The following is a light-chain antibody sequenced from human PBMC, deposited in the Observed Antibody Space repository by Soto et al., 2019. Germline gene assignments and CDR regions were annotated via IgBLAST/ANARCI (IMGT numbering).Light chain of an antibody. V-gene: IGKV3-11*01. J-gene: IGKJ1*01. Sequence: EIVLTQSPGTLSLSPGERATLSCRASQSVSNNYLAWYQQKPGQAPRLLIYDASNRAPGIPARFGGSGSGADFTLSISSLEPEDFAVYHCQQRNMWPRTFGQGTKVDIK. CDR1: QSVSNNY. CDR2: DAS. CDR3: QQRNMWPRT.